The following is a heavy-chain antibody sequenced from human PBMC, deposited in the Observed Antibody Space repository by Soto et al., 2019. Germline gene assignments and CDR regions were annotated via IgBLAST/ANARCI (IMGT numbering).Heavy chain of an antibody. CDR1: GFTFPIYA. CDR3: AKDYSSGWYFDY. Sequence: EVQLLESGGGLVQPGGSLRLYCAASGFTFPIYAMTWVRQAPGKGLEWVSSISNNGRSTDYADSMKGRFTISRDNSKNTLYLQMNSLRAEDTAVYDCAKDYSSGWYFDYLGQGTLVTVSS. CDR2: ISNNGRST. J-gene: IGHJ4*02. D-gene: IGHD6-19*01. V-gene: IGHV3-23*01.